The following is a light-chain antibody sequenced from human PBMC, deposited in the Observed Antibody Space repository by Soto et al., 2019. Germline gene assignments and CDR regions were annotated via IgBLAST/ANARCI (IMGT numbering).Light chain of an antibody. V-gene: IGLV2-14*01. CDR3: SSYTTTNSLSV. J-gene: IGLJ1*01. CDR1: NSDVGAYNY. CDR2: EVF. Sequence: QSALTQPASVSGSPGQSITIPCTGTNSDVGAYNYVSWYQHHPGKAPKLMIYEVFIRPSGVSSRFSGSKSGSTASLTISGLQAEDEADYYCSSYTTTNSLSVFGTGTKVTVL.